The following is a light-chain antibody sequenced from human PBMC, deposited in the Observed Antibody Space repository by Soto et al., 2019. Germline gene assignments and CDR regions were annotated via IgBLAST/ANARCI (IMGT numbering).Light chain of an antibody. V-gene: IGKV3-15*01. CDR3: QQYSNWPFS. Sequence: EIVMTQSPATLSVSPGERATLSCRAGQGVTTNFAWYQQKSGQSPRLLIYDVSIRATGVPARFSGTGSETDFTLTISGLQSEDSAVYFCQQYSNWPFSFGQGTRLEIK. CDR2: DVS. CDR1: QGVTTN. J-gene: IGKJ5*01.